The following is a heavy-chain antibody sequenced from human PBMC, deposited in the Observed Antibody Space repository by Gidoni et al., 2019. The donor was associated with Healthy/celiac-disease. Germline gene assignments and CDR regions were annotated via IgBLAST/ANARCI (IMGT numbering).Heavy chain of an antibody. D-gene: IGHD3-3*01. CDR1: GFTFSSYS. CDR3: ASWSNDFWSGYYTGLDY. J-gene: IGHJ4*02. CDR2: ISSSSSYI. Sequence: EVQLVESGGGLVKPGGSLRLSCAASGFTFSSYSMNWVRQAPGKGLEWVSSISSSSSYIYYADSVKGRFTISRDNAKNSLYLQMNSLRAEDTAVYYCASWSNDFWSGYYTGLDYWGQGTLVTVSS. V-gene: IGHV3-21*01.